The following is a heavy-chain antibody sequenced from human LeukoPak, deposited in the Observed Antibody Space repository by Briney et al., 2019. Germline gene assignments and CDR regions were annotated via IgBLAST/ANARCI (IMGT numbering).Heavy chain of an antibody. V-gene: IGHV3-9*01. D-gene: IGHD5-18*01. Sequence: TGGSLRLSCAASGFTFDDYAMHWVRQAPGKGLEWVSGISWNSGSIGYADSVKGRFTISRDNAKNSLYLQMNSLRAEDTALYYCAKDMRGYSYGYYFDYWGQGTLVTVSS. CDR2: ISWNSGSI. CDR3: AKDMRGYSYGYYFDY. CDR1: GFTFDDYA. J-gene: IGHJ4*02.